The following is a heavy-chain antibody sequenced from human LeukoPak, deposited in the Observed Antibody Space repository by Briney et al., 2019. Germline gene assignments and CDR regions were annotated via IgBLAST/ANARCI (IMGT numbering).Heavy chain of an antibody. D-gene: IGHD5-12*01. CDR1: GYTFTSYG. CDR3: ARWSVATRLSTIYYYYGMDV. Sequence: ASVKVSCKGSGYTFTSYGICCVRQAPGQGLESMRWISAYNGNTNYAQKHQRRVTMTTDTSTSTAYMELRSLRSDDTAVYYCARWSVATRLSTIYYYYGMDVWGQGTTVTVSS. V-gene: IGHV1-18*01. CDR2: ISAYNGNT. J-gene: IGHJ6*02.